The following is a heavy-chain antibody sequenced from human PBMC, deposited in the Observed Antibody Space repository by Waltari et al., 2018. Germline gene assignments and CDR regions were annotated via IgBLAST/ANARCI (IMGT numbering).Heavy chain of an antibody. V-gene: IGHV6-1*01. Sequence: QVQLQQSGPGLVKPSQTLSLTCAISGASVSSNSSAWNWIRQSPSRGLEWLGRTYYRSKWYNDYAVSVKSRITINPDTSKNQFSLQLNSVTPEDTAVYYCATTMELKEDDAFDIWGQGTMVTVSS. J-gene: IGHJ3*02. CDR1: GASVSSNSSA. D-gene: IGHD1-7*01. CDR3: ATTMELKEDDAFDI. CDR2: TYYRSKWYN.